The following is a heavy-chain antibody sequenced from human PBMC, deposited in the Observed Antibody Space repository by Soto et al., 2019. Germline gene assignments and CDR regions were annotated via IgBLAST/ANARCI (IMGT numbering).Heavy chain of an antibody. V-gene: IGHV4-59*11. D-gene: IGHD2-15*01. CDR3: TKYRRTDAEGYSCDY. Sequence: SETLSLTCTVSGGTISGPLWRCIRQTPGKVLAWVGYIHYSVSTNHYPSLKSRVTMSVDSAKPQFSLQLSSVNAADTAVYFCTKYRRTDAEGYSCDYWGQGALVTVSS. CDR2: IHYSVST. CDR1: GGTISGPL. J-gene: IGHJ4*02.